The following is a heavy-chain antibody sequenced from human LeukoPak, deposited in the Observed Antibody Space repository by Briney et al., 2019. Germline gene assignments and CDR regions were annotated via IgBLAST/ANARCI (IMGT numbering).Heavy chain of an antibody. D-gene: IGHD3-10*01. CDR1: GFTFSSYA. Sequence: PGGSLRLSCAASGFTFSSYAMSWVRQAPGKGLEWVSYISSSGSTIYYADSVKGRFTISRDNAKNSLYLQMNSLRAEDTAVYYCARASRVGGDFDYWGQGTLVTVSS. CDR3: ARASRVGGDFDY. V-gene: IGHV3-48*04. J-gene: IGHJ4*02. CDR2: ISSSGSTI.